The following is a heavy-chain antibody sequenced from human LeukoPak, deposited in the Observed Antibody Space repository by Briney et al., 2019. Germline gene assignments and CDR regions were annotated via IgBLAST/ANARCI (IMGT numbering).Heavy chain of an antibody. CDR3: ARGRYDYVWGSYRSSNFDY. J-gene: IGHJ4*02. CDR2: INHSGST. CDR1: GGSFSDYY. V-gene: IGHV4-34*01. Sequence: SETLSLTCAVYGGSFSDYYWSWIRQPPGKGLEWIGEINHSGSTNYNPSLKSRITISVDTSKNQFSLKLTSVTAADTAVYYCARGRYDYVWGSYRSSNFDYWGQGTLVTVSS. D-gene: IGHD3-16*02.